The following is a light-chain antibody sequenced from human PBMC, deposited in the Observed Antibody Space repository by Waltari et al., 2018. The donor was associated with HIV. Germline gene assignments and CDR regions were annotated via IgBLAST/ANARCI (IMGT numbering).Light chain of an antibody. J-gene: IGKJ4*01. CDR2: KAS. CDR1: QSIRSW. Sequence: DIQMTQSPSTLSASVGDRVTITCRASQSIRSWLAWYQQKPGRAPKLLSHKASSLQSGVPSRFSGGGSGTEFTLTITSQQPDDFATYYCQQYDAFPLTFGGGTKVDI. CDR3: QQYDAFPLT. V-gene: IGKV1-5*03.